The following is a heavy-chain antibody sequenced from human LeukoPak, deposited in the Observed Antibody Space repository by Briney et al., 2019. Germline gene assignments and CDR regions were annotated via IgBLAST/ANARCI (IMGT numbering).Heavy chain of an antibody. Sequence: GGSLRLSSAASGFTSSSYSTNWIRHAPGKGLEWVSSISSSSSYIYYADSEKRRFTISRDNAKNSLYLQMHSLRAEDTAVYYCARDQYYYDSSGYYPWRKGTLVTVSS. V-gene: IGHV3-21*01. CDR3: ARDQYYYDSSGYYP. D-gene: IGHD3-22*01. CDR2: ISSSSSYI. J-gene: IGHJ5*02. CDR1: GFTSSSYS.